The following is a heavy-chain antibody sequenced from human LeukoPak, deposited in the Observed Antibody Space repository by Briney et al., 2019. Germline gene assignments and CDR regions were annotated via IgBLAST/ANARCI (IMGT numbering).Heavy chain of an antibody. V-gene: IGHV3-23*01. CDR1: GGSISSSSYY. CDR2: ISGSGGST. D-gene: IGHD6-25*01. J-gene: IGHJ4*02. CDR3: AKVSILTAGY. Sequence: PSETLSLTCTVSGGSISSSSYYWGWIRQPPGKGLEWVSAISGSGGSTYYADSVKGRFTISRDNSKNTLYLQMNSLRAEDTAVYYCAKVSILTAGYWGQGTLVTVSS.